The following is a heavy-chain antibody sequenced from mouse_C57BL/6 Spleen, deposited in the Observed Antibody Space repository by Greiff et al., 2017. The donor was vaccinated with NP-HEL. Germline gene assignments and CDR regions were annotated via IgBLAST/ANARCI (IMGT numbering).Heavy chain of an antibody. CDR3: ASGYDPAWFAY. V-gene: IGHV5-16*01. D-gene: IGHD1-2*01. Sequence: DVKLVESEGGLVQPGRSMKLSCTASGFTFSDYYMAWVRQVPEKGLEWVANINYDGSSTYYLDSLKSRFIISRDNAKNILYLQMSSLKSEDTATYYCASGYDPAWFAYWGQGTLVTVSA. J-gene: IGHJ3*01. CDR1: GFTFSDYY. CDR2: INYDGSST.